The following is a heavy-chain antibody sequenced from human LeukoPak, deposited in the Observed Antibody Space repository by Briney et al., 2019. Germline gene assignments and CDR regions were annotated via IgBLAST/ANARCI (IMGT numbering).Heavy chain of an antibody. V-gene: IGHV3-7*05. CDR2: IKQDASEE. Sequence: GGSLRLSCAASGFTFSYYWMGWVRQAPGKGLEWVANIKQDASEEYYADSVKGRFTISRDNSKNSLYMQMNSLRTEDTALYYCAKGAGYSYGSYPDYWGQGTLVTVSS. CDR3: AKGAGYSYGSYPDY. CDR1: GFTFSYYW. J-gene: IGHJ4*02. D-gene: IGHD5-18*01.